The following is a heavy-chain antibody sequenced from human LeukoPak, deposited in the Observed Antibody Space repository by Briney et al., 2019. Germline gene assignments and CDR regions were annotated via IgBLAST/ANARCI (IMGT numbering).Heavy chain of an antibody. V-gene: IGHV3-23*01. Sequence: PGGSLRLSCAASGFTFSSYAMSWVRQAPGKGLEWVSAISGSGGSTYYANSVKGRFTISRDNSKNTLYLQMNSLRAEDTAVYYCAKGIRFSGRGGDYWGQGTLVTVSS. CDR3: AKGIRFSGRGGDY. CDR2: ISGSGGST. J-gene: IGHJ4*02. D-gene: IGHD3-10*01. CDR1: GFTFSSYA.